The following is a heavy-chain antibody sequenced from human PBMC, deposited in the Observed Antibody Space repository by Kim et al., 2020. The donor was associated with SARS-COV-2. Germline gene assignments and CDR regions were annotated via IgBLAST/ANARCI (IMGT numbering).Heavy chain of an antibody. D-gene: IGHD5-12*01. V-gene: IGHV5-51*01. Sequence: GESLKISCQGSGYRFTSFWIGWIRQMPGKGLEWMGIIYPETSDTRYSPSFEGQVTISADKSINVAYLQWSTLQASDTAIYYCAKRGIHSDYDGGGSYNWFDSWGQGTLVTVSS. CDR2: IYPETSDT. J-gene: IGHJ5*01. CDR1: GYRFTSFW. CDR3: AKRGIHSDYDGGGSYNWFDS.